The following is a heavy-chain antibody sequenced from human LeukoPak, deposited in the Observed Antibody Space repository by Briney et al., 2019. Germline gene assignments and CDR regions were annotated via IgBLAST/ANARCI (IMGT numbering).Heavy chain of an antibody. CDR1: GFTFSSYA. CDR3: AKDPYGTRYFDY. V-gene: IGHV3-23*01. D-gene: IGHD2-2*01. CDR2: ISGSGGST. J-gene: IGHJ4*02. Sequence: GGSLRLSCAASGFTFSSYAMSWVRQAPGKGLEWVSAISGSGGSTYYADSAKGRFTISRDNSKNTLYLQMNSLRAEDTAVYYCAKDPYGTRYFDYWGQGTLDTVSS.